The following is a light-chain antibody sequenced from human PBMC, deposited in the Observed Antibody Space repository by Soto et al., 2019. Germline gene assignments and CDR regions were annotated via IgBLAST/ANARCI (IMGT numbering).Light chain of an antibody. J-gene: IGLJ1*01. V-gene: IGLV2-14*01. CDR3: SSHSSSSAYYV. CDR1: SSDIGYYDY. CDR2: XXN. Sequence: QSVLTHPASLSGSPGQAITISCTGTSSDIGYYDYVSWYQHHSGNAPKLIIYXXNNRPSGVSNRFSGSKSVNTASLTISGLQAEDEADYYCSSHSSSSAYYVFGTGTKVTVL.